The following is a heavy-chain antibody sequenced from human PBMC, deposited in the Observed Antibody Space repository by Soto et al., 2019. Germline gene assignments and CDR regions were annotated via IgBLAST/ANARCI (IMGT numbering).Heavy chain of an antibody. V-gene: IGHV4-59*01. D-gene: IGHD6-13*01. Sequence: QVQLQESGPGLVKPSETLSLTCTVSGGSISSYYWSWIRQPPGKGLEWIGYIYYSGSTNYNPSLKSRVTISVDTSKNQCSLTLSSVTAADTAVYYCARAPAPVYSSSWYYFDYWGQGTLVTVSS. CDR3: ARAPAPVYSSSWYYFDY. CDR1: GGSISSYY. J-gene: IGHJ4*02. CDR2: IYYSGST.